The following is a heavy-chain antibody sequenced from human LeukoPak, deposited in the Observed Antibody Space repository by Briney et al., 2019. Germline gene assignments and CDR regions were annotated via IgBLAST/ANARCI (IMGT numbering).Heavy chain of an antibody. CDR3: AKVKGIAAAGGDY. D-gene: IGHD6-13*01. CDR1: GFTFRNYW. V-gene: IGHV3-7*05. CDR2: IKQDESEK. Sequence: GGSLRLSCAASGFTFRNYWMSWVRQAPGKGLEWVANIKQDESEKYYVDSVKGRFTISRDNSKNTLYLQMNSLRAEDTAVYYCAKVKGIAAAGGDYWGQGTLVTVSS. J-gene: IGHJ4*02.